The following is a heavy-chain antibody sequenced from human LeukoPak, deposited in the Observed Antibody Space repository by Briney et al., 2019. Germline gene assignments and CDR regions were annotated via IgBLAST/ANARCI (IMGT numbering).Heavy chain of an antibody. CDR2: INYSGRT. J-gene: IGHJ3*01. CDR1: GGSFSGYY. CDR3: ARIALLRGVVVIHDAFDV. D-gene: IGHD3-22*01. Sequence: SETLSLTCAVYGGSFSGYYWSWIRQPPGKGLEGIGEINYSGRTNYNPSLKSRVTVSVDTSKNQFSLKLTSVTAADTAMYYCARIALLRGVVVIHDAFDVWGQGTMVTVSS. V-gene: IGHV4-34*01.